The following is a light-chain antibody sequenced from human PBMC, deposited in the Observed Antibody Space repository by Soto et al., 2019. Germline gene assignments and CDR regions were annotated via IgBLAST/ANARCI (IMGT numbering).Light chain of an antibody. CDR3: QQYDNLPMYT. Sequence: DIQMTQSPSSLSASVGDRVTITCKASQDISNYLNWYQQKPGKDPKLLIYDASNLETGVTSRFSGSGSGTDFTFTISSLQPEDIATYYCQQYDNLPMYTFGQGTKLEIK. J-gene: IGKJ2*01. CDR1: QDISNY. V-gene: IGKV1-33*01. CDR2: DAS.